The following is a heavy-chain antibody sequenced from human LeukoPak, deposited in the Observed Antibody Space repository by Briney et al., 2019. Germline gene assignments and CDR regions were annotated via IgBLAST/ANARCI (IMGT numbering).Heavy chain of an antibody. CDR1: GGSFSGYY. CDR3: ARDRSYYSDSGTAY. CDR2: IYTTGNT. D-gene: IGHD3-22*01. Sequence: SETLSLTCAVYGGSFSGYYWSWIRQPAGKGLDWIGRIYTTGNTNYNPSLWRRVTISVDTSKNQFSLRLNSVTAADTAVYFCARDRSYYSDSGTAYWGQGILVTASS. V-gene: IGHV4-4*07. J-gene: IGHJ4*02.